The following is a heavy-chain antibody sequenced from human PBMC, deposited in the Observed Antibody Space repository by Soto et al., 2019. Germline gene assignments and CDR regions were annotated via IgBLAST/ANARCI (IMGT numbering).Heavy chain of an antibody. CDR1: GFTFSTYA. J-gene: IGHJ4*02. D-gene: IGHD6-19*01. V-gene: IGHV3-23*01. CDR3: AKDPRIGIAVAGVFDY. CDR2: ISGSGGST. Sequence: EVQLLESGGGLVQPGGSLRLSCAASGFTFSTYAMSWVRQAPGKGLEWVSDISGSGGSTYYADSVKGRFTISRDNSKNTLYLQMNSLRAEDTAVYYCAKDPRIGIAVAGVFDYWGQGTLVTVSS.